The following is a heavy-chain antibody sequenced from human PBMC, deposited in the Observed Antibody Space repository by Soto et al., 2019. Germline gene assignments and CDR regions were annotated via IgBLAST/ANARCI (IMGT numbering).Heavy chain of an antibody. CDR3: AKEIGYCSSTSCYTTFDY. D-gene: IGHD2-2*02. CDR1: GFTFSSYG. V-gene: IGHV3-30*18. J-gene: IGHJ4*02. CDR2: ISYDGSNK. Sequence: QVQLVESGGGVVQPGRSLRLSCAASGFTFSSYGMHWVRQAPGKGLEWVAVISYDGSNKYYADSVKGRFTISRDNSKNTLYLQMNSLRAEDTAVYYCAKEIGYCSSTSCYTTFDYWGQGTLVTVSS.